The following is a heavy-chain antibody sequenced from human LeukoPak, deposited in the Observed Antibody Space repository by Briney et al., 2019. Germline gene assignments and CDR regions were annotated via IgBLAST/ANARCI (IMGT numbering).Heavy chain of an antibody. D-gene: IGHD3-10*01. CDR3: ARGGAYYGSGSHMDV. CDR2: INPNSGGT. CDR1: GYTFTGYY. J-gene: IGHJ6*03. V-gene: IGHV1-2*02. Sequence: ASVKVSCKASGYTFTGYYMHWVRQAPGQGLEWMGWINPNSGGTNYAQKFQSRVTITADKSTSTAYMELSSLRSEDTAVYYCARGGAYYGSGSHMDVWGKGTTVTVSS.